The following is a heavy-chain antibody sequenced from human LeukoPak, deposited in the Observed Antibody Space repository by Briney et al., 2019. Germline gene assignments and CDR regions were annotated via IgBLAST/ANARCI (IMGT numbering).Heavy chain of an antibody. V-gene: IGHV1-8*01. CDR1: GYTFTSYD. J-gene: IGHJ6*03. Sequence: ASVKVSCKASGYTFTSYDINWVRQATGQGLEWMGWMNPNSGNTGYAQKFQGRVTMTRNTSISTAYMELSSLRSEDTAVYYCARGLVVPAAILWEYYYYYMDVWGKGTTVTVSS. D-gene: IGHD2-2*01. CDR3: ARGLVVPAAILWEYYYYYMDV. CDR2: MNPNSGNT.